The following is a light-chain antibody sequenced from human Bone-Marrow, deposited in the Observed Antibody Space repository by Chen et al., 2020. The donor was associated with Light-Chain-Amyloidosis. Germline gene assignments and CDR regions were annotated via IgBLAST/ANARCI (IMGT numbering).Light chain of an antibody. CDR1: SSDDGSYNL. CDR2: EGS. Sequence: QSALTQPASVSGSPGQSITISCGGTSSDDGSYNLVSWYQQHPGKAPKLMIYEGSKRPSGVSNRFSGSKSGNTASLTISGLQAEDEADYYCCSYAGSSTFVVFGGGTKLTVL. CDR3: CSYAGSSTFVV. V-gene: IGLV2-23*01. J-gene: IGLJ2*01.